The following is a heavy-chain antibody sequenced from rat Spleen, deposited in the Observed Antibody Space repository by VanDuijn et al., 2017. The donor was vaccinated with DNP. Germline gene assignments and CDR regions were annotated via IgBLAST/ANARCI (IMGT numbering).Heavy chain of an antibody. D-gene: IGHD5-1*01. V-gene: IGHV5-27*01. CDR3: ATGGSPYYFDY. CDR2: ISTSGSRT. Sequence: EVQLVESGGGLVQPGRSLKLSCAASGFTFSNYDMAWVRQAPTKGLEWVATISTSGSRTYYPDSVKGRFTISRDNAKSSLYLQMDSLRSEDTATYYCATGGSPYYFDYWGQGVMVTVSS. CDR1: GFTFSNYD. J-gene: IGHJ2*01.